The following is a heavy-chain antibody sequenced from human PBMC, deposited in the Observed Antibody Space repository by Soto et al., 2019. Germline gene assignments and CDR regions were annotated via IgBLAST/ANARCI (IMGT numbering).Heavy chain of an antibody. CDR2: IYYSGST. V-gene: IGHV4-59*08. Sequence: SETLSLTCTVSGGSISSYYWSWIRQPPGKGLEWIGYIYYSGSTNYNPSLKSRVTISVDTSKNQFSLKLSSVTAADTAVYYSGSPNSYSSLKSRFIISVDTSKNQFSLKLSFVTVADTAVYYCARRRVGLEWVPSHTTGYYYYYYMDVWGKGTTVTVSS. CDR3: GSPNSYSSLKSRFIISVDTSKNQFSLKLSFVTVADTAVYYCARRRVGLEWVPSHTTGYYYYYYMDV. CDR1: GGSISSYY. D-gene: IGHD3-10*01. J-gene: IGHJ6*03.